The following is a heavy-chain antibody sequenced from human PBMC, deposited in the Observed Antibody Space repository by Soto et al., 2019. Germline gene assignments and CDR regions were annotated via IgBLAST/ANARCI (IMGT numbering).Heavy chain of an antibody. CDR1: GFTFSSYA. J-gene: IGHJ6*02. CDR3: AKDIIAARRSYYYYYGMDV. V-gene: IGHV3-23*01. D-gene: IGHD6-6*01. CDR2: ISGSGGST. Sequence: PGGSLRLSCAASGFTFSSYAMSWVRQAPGKGLEWVSAISGSGGSTYYADSMKGRFTISRDNSKNTLYLQMNSLRAEDTAVYYCAKDIIAARRSYYYYYGMDVWGQGTTVTVSS.